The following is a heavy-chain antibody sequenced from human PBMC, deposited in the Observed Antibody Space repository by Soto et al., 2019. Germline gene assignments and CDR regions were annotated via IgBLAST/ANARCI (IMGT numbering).Heavy chain of an antibody. CDR3: ARGRFLEWLLPRSTPPDY. D-gene: IGHD3-3*01. Sequence: QLQLQESGPGLVKPSETLSLTCTVSGGSISSSSYYWGWIRQPPGKGLEWIGSIYYSGSTYYNPSLKSRVTISVDTSKNQFSLKLSSVTAADTAVYYCARGRFLEWLLPRSTPPDYWGQGTLVTVSS. CDR2: IYYSGST. CDR1: GGSISSSSYY. J-gene: IGHJ4*02. V-gene: IGHV4-39*01.